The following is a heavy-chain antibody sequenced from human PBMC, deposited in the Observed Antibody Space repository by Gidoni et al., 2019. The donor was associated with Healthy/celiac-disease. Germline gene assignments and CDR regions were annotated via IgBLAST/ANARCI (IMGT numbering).Heavy chain of an antibody. CDR2: ISSSSSYI. CDR1: GFTFSNYS. CDR3: ARDHLYDFWRYNAFDI. D-gene: IGHD3-3*01. Sequence: VQLVESGGGLVTPGGSLRLSCAASGFTFSNYSMNWVRQAPGKGLEWVSSISSSSSYIYYADSGKGRFTISRDNAKNSLYLQMNSLRAEDTAVYDCARDHLYDFWRYNAFDIWGQGTMVTVSS. J-gene: IGHJ3*02. V-gene: IGHV3-21*01.